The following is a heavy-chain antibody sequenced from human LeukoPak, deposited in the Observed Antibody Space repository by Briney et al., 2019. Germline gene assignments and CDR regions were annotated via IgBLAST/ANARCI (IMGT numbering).Heavy chain of an antibody. J-gene: IGHJ4*02. CDR3: ARDAGKGFGELFFDY. Sequence: SVKVSCKASGGTFSSYAISWVRQAPGQGLEWMGGIIPIFGTANYAQKFQGRVTITADESTSTAYVELSSLRTEDTAVYYCARDAGKGFGELFFDYWGQGTLVTVSS. D-gene: IGHD3-10*01. CDR2: IIPIFGTA. CDR1: GGTFSSYA. V-gene: IGHV1-69*13.